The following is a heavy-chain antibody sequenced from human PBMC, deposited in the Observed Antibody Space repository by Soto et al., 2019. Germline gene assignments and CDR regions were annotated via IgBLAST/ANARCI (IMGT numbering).Heavy chain of an antibody. CDR2: IERGGST. Sequence: QVQLQQWGAGLLKPSEPLSLTCAVYGGSFSGYYWSWVRQPPGKGLEWIGEIERGGSTNYNPSLKSRVAILEDTSKNQFSLKVNSVTAADTAVYYCARGYGSGSYWAYWGQGTLVTVSS. CDR1: GGSFSGYY. D-gene: IGHD3-10*01. CDR3: ARGYGSGSYWAY. V-gene: IGHV4-34*02. J-gene: IGHJ4*02.